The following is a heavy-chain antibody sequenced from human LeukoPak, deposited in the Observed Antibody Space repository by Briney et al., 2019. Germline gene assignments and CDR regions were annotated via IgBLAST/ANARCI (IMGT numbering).Heavy chain of an antibody. CDR2: IWYDGSNK. CDR1: GFTFSSYG. CDR3: ARTLNSSSWYASLGY. Sequence: PGGSLKLSCAASGFTFSSYGMHWVRQAPGKGLEWVAVIWYDGSNKYYADFVKGRFTISRDNSKSTLYLQMNSLRAEDTAVYYCARTLNSSSWYASLGYWGQGTLVTVSS. V-gene: IGHV3-33*01. J-gene: IGHJ4*02. D-gene: IGHD6-13*01.